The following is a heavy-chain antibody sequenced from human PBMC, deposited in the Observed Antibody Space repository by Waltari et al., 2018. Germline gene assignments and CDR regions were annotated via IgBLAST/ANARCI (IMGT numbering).Heavy chain of an antibody. CDR1: GGSFSDNY. Sequence: QVQLQQWGAGLLKTSETLSLTCAVSGGSFSDNYWSWIRQAPGKGLEWIGDISHSGAPNATPSRTSRLNLNVDTAKNQFSLKLTAVTAADTAVYYCARVAGNAYYIYYFDSWGQGTLVTVSS. D-gene: IGHD1-26*01. J-gene: IGHJ4*02. V-gene: IGHV4-34*01. CDR2: ISHSGAP. CDR3: ARVAGNAYYIYYFDS.